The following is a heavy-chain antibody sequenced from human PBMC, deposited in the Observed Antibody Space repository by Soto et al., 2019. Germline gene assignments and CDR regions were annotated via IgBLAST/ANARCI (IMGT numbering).Heavy chain of an antibody. V-gene: IGHV4-34*01. Sequence: SETLSLTCAVYGGSFSGYYWSWIRQHPGKGLEWIGEINHSGSTNYNPSLKSRVTISVDTSKNLFFLMLSAVTAAATVVYYWARVGTPGKLVAPAPPGDYWGQGTLVTVSS. CDR1: GGSFSGYY. CDR3: ARVGTPGKLVAPAPPGDY. D-gene: IGHD5-12*01. J-gene: IGHJ4*02. CDR2: INHSGST.